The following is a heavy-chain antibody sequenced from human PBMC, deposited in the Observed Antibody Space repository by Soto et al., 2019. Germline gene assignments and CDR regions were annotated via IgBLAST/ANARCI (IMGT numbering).Heavy chain of an antibody. CDR3: ATDITIFGVVIAPGFDY. Sequence: EVQLLESGGGLVQPGGSLRLSCAASGFTFSSYAMSWVRQAPGKGLEWVSAISGSGGSTYYADSVKGRFTISRDNSKNTLYLQMNSLRAEDTAVYYCATDITIFGVVIAPGFDYWGQGTLVTVSS. V-gene: IGHV3-23*01. D-gene: IGHD3-3*01. CDR2: ISGSGGST. CDR1: GFTFSSYA. J-gene: IGHJ4*02.